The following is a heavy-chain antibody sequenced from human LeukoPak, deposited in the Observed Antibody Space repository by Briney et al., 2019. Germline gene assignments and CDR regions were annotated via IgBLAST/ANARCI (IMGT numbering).Heavy chain of an antibody. CDR1: GYTFTSYG. CDR2: ISAYNGHT. D-gene: IGHD1-26*01. Sequence: GASVKVSCNASGYTFTSYGISWVRQAPGQGLEWMGWISAYNGHTNYAQNLQGRVTMTTDTSTSTAYMELRSLRSDDTAVYYCARVDLAWSGGGYYRNFFDYWGQGTLVTVSS. CDR3: ARVDLAWSGGGYYRNFFDY. J-gene: IGHJ4*02. V-gene: IGHV1-18*01.